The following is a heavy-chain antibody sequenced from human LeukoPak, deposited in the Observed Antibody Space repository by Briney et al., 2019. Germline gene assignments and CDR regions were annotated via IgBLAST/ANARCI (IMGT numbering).Heavy chain of an antibody. J-gene: IGHJ5*02. CDR1: GGYISSYY. Sequence: SETLSLTCTVSGGYISSYYWSWIRQPPGKGLEWIGYIYYSGSTNYNPSLKSRVTISVDTSKNQFSLKLSSMTAADTAVYYCAGYLAGQPSGPNRWGPGTLVTVSS. V-gene: IGHV4-59*08. CDR3: AGYLAGQPSGPNR. D-gene: IGHD6-13*01. CDR2: IYYSGST.